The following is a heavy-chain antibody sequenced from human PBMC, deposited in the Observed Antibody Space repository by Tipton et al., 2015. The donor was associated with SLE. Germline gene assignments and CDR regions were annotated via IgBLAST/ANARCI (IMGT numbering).Heavy chain of an antibody. D-gene: IGHD5-12*01. J-gene: IGHJ4*02. CDR1: GFTFSSYA. V-gene: IGHV3-23*01. CDR2: ISGSGGST. CDR3: AKDGEWLRSFDY. Sequence: SLRLSCAASGFTFSSYAMSWVRQAPGKGLEWVSAISGSGGSTYYADSVKGRFTISRDNSKNTLYLQMNSLRAEDTAVYYCAKDGEWLRSFDYWGQGTLVTVSS.